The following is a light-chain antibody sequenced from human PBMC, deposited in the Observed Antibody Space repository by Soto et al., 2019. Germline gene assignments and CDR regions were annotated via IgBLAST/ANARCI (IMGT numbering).Light chain of an antibody. V-gene: IGLV2-14*01. CDR3: SSYTSSSTLGV. CDR1: SRDVGGYNY. J-gene: IGLJ1*01. CDR2: DVS. Sequence: QSVLNQPASVSGSPGPSITISCTGTSRDVGGYNYVAWYQQHPGKAPKLMIYDVSNRPSGVSNRFSGSKSGNTASPTISGLQAEDEADYYCSSYTSSSTLGVFGTGTKVTVL.